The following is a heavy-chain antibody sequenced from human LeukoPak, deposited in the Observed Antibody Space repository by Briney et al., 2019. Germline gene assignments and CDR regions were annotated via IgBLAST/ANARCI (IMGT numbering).Heavy chain of an antibody. CDR2: ISSSSSYT. V-gene: IGHV3-11*05. CDR1: GFTFSNYG. CDR3: ARDDYGDYVFDY. J-gene: IGHJ4*02. Sequence: GGSLRLSCAASGFTFSNYGMNWIRQAPGKGLEWVSYISSSSSYTNYADSVKGRFTISRDNAKNSLYLQMNSLRAEDTAVYYCARDDYGDYVFDYWGQGTLVTVSS. D-gene: IGHD4-17*01.